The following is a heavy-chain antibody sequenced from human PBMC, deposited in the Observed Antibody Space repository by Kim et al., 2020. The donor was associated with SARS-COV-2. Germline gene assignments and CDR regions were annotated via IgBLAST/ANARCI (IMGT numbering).Heavy chain of an antibody. CDR1: GFSFNNYA. J-gene: IGHJ4*01. D-gene: IGHD2-2*02. V-gene: IGHV3-23*01. Sequence: GGSLRLSCAASGFSFNNYATTWVRQAPGKGLEWVSIVSGSGDSTYYADSVKGRFTISRDNSKNTLSLQMNSLRADDTAIYYGSRGVCSSISCYTADCWG. CDR2: VSGSGDST. CDR3: SRGVCSSISCYTADC.